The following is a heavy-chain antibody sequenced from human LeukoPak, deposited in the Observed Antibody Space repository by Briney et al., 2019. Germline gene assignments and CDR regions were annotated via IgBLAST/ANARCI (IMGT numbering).Heavy chain of an antibody. CDR1: GGSISSGSYY. CDR2: IYTSGST. CDR3: ARGPIAVATNDY. V-gene: IGHV4-61*02. J-gene: IGHJ4*02. D-gene: IGHD6-19*01. Sequence: SQTLSLTCTVSGGSISSGSYYWSWIRQPAGKGLEWIGRIYTSGSTNYNPSLKSRVTISVDTSKNQFSLKLSSVTDADTAVYYCARGPIAVATNDYWGQGTLVTVSS.